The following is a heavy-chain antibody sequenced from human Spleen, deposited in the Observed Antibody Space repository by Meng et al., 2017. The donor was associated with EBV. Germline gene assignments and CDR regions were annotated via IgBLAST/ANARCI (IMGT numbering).Heavy chain of an antibody. J-gene: IGHJ4*02. D-gene: IGHD4-17*01. CDR3: ARGIMTTVTTLFFFDS. Sequence: GSGLAKPSPTLSLHCAVSGDSNISGGSSWSWIRQPPGKGLEWIAYIYHSGSVYYNPSLKSRVTISLDRSKNQFSLELNSVTAADTAVYYCARGIMTTVTTLFFFDSWGQGTLVTVSS. CDR1: GDSNISGGSS. V-gene: IGHV4-30-2*01. CDR2: IYHSGSV.